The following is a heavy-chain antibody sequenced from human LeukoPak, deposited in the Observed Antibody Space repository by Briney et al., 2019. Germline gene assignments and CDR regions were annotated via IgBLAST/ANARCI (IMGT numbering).Heavy chain of an antibody. CDR2: IYTSGST. CDR3: ARHFEYSSSSPWFDP. CDR1: GGSISSYY. V-gene: IGHV4-4*09. D-gene: IGHD6-6*01. J-gene: IGHJ5*02. Sequence: PSETLSLTCTVSGGSISSYYWSWIRQPPGKGLEWIGYIYTSGSTNYNPSLKSRVTISVDTSKNQFSLKLSSVTAADTAVYYCARHFEYSSSSPWFDPWGQGTLVSVSS.